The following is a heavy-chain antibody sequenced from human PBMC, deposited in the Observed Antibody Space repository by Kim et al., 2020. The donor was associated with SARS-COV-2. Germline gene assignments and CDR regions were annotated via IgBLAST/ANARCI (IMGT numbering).Heavy chain of an antibody. D-gene: IGHD5-12*01. CDR2: IKQDGSEI. CDR3: ARGVRGYSGYDMGVYDY. CDR1: GFTFSAYW. V-gene: IGHV3-7*01. J-gene: IGHJ4*02. Sequence: GGSLRLSCAASGFTFSAYWMTWVRQAPGKGLEWVANIKQDGSEIHYVDSVQGRFTISRDNAKNSVYLQMNSLRAEDTAVYYCARGVRGYSGYDMGVYDYWGQGALVTVSS.